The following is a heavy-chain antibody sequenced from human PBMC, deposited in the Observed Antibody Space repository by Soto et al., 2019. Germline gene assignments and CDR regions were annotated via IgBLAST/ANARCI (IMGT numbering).Heavy chain of an antibody. CDR1: DSSNSGDY. D-gene: IGHD3-10*01. V-gene: IGHV4-59*08. CDR3: ARHNYGSGSTYFYH. Sequence: SETLSQTFIDADSSNSGDYWIWIRQPPGKGLEWIGYIYYSGSTNYNPSLKSRVTISVDTSKNQFSLKLNSMTAADTAVYYCARHNYGSGSTYFYHWGQGTLVTVSS. CDR2: IYYSGST. J-gene: IGHJ4*02.